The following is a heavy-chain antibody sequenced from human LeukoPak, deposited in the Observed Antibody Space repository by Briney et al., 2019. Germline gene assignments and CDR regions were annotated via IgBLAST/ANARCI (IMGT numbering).Heavy chain of an antibody. CDR1: GFTFSSYW. J-gene: IGHJ4*02. D-gene: IGHD6-19*01. V-gene: IGHV3-74*01. Sequence: PGGSLRLSCAASGFTFSSYWMHWVRQAPGKGLVWVSRINSDGSSTSYAASVKSRFTISRDNSKNKLYLRMNSLRAEDTAVYYCARDSYSSGAHFDYWGQGTLVTVSS. CDR2: INSDGSST. CDR3: ARDSYSSGAHFDY.